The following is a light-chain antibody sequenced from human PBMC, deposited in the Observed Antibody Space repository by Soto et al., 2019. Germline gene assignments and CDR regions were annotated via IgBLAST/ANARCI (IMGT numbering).Light chain of an antibody. Sequence: EIGLAQSPGTLSLPPGARGTLSCRASQSISSRKIAWFQQKPGQAPRLLIYGASSRGTGIPDRFSGGGSGTDFTLTICRLEPEDCAVYYSLQSDTSPLTFGGGTKVDI. CDR3: LQSDTSPLT. J-gene: IGKJ4*01. V-gene: IGKV3-20*01. CDR1: QSISSRK. CDR2: GAS.